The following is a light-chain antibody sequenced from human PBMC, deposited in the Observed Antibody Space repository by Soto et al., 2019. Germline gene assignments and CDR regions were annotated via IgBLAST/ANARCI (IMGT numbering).Light chain of an antibody. CDR1: QSVNNNY. Sequence: EIVLTQSPGTLSLSPGERATLSCRASQSVNNNYLAWDQQKPGQAPRLLIYGASSRSTVIPDRFSGSGSGTDFTLTISRLEPEDFAVYYCQQYGSSQYTFGQGTKLEIK. V-gene: IGKV3-20*01. CDR3: QQYGSSQYT. J-gene: IGKJ2*01. CDR2: GAS.